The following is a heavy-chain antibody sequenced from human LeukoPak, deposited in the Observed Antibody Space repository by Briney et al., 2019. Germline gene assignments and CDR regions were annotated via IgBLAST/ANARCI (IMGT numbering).Heavy chain of an antibody. Sequence: KPSETLSLTCAVYGGSFSGYYWSWIRQPPGKGLEWIGEINHSGSTNYNPSLKSRVTISVDTSKNQFSLKLSSVTAADTAVYYCARITEIVVPAAMSIDYWGQGTLVTVSS. J-gene: IGHJ4*02. CDR1: GGSFSGYY. CDR3: ARITEIVVPAAMSIDY. CDR2: INHSGST. D-gene: IGHD2-2*01. V-gene: IGHV4-34*01.